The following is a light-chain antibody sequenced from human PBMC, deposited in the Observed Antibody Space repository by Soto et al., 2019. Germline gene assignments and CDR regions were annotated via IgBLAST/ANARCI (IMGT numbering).Light chain of an antibody. CDR3: QQYYNWPRT. CDR2: GAS. Sequence: EIVMTQSPATLSVFPGERATLSCRASQTVSSNLAWYQQKPGQAPRLLTYGASTRATGIPARFSGSGSGTEFTLTINSLQPEDFAVYYCQQYYNWPRTFGQGTMVDIK. J-gene: IGKJ1*01. V-gene: IGKV3-15*01. CDR1: QTVSSN.